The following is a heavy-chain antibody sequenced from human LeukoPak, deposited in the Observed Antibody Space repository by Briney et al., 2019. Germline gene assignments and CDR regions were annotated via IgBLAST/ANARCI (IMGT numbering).Heavy chain of an antibody. CDR1: GFTCSTYE. D-gene: IGHD2-15*01. CDR2: ISSSGSCI. CDR3: ARGLVVAATPPYSYYGMDV. V-gene: IGHV3-48*03. J-gene: IGHJ6*04. Sequence: GGSLRLSCAASGFTCSTYEMKWVRQAPGKGLEWLSYISSSGSCIYYADSVKGRFTISRDNAKNSLYLQMNSLRAEDTAVYYCARGLVVAATPPYSYYGMDVWGKGTTVTVSS.